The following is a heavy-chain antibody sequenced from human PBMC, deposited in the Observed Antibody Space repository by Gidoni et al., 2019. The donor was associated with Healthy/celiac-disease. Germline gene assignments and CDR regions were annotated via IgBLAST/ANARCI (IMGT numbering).Heavy chain of an antibody. CDR1: GFTFSSSA. CDR3: AKVRRPYDTVWCY. D-gene: IGHD3-22*01. J-gene: IGHJ4*02. V-gene: IGHV3-23*01. Sequence: EVQLLESGGGLVQHGGSLRPSCADSGFTFSSSARSVVRKAPGTGLEWASAISVSGGSTYSSDSVNGRFTLSRDNSKNPLYLQMNSLRAEDMAVYYCAKVRRPYDTVWCYLGQGTLVTVSS. CDR2: ISVSGGST.